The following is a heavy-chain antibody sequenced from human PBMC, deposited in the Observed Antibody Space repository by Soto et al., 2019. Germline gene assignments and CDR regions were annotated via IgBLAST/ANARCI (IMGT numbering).Heavy chain of an antibody. CDR3: ARDIAAASTYYYYGMDV. J-gene: IGHJ6*02. Sequence: QVQLVQSGAEVKKPGASVKVSCKASGYTFTSYGISWVRQAPGQGLEWMGWISAYNGNTNYAQKLQGRVTMTTDTSTSTAYMELRSLRSDDTAVYYCARDIAAASTYYYYGMDVWGQGTTFTVSS. D-gene: IGHD6-13*01. V-gene: IGHV1-18*01. CDR1: GYTFTSYG. CDR2: ISAYNGNT.